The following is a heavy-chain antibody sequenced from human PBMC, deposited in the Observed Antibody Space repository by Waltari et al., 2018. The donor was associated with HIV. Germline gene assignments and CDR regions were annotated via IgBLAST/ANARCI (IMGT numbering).Heavy chain of an antibody. CDR3: ASYSPPRGLDV. Sequence: QVQLVQSGAEVKKPGASVKGSCKSSGSTFTSYGFAWVRQAPGQGLEWMGWTSAYTETTNYAPTFQGRGTMTTDTSTTTGYMELRRLRSADTAVYFCASYSPPRGLDVWGQGTTVTVS. CDR1: GSTFTSYG. D-gene: IGHD2-21*01. CDR2: TSAYTETT. V-gene: IGHV1-18*01. J-gene: IGHJ6*02.